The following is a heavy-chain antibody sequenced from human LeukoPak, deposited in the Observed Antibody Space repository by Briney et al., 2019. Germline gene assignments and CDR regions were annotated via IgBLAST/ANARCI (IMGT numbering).Heavy chain of an antibody. Sequence: GGSLRLSCAASGFTFSDYALGWVRQAPGRGLEWVATLSGSGAGTYYSDSVQGRFTISRDNSKNTLYLQMNSLRAEDTAVYYCAKDLPTDIVATTPGYWGQGTLVTVSS. V-gene: IGHV3-23*01. J-gene: IGHJ4*02. CDR1: GFTFSDYA. CDR2: LSGSGAGT. D-gene: IGHD5-12*01. CDR3: AKDLPTDIVATTPGY.